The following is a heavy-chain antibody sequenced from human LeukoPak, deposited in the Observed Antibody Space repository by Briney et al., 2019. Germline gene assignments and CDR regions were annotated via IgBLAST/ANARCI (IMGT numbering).Heavy chain of an antibody. Sequence: ASVKVSCKASGYTFTSYGISWVRQAPGQGLEWMGWISAYNGNTNYAQKLQGRVTMTTDTSTSTAYMELRSLRSDDTAVYYCARTYYYDSSGYPPNLYYYYGMDVWGQGTTVTVSS. D-gene: IGHD3-22*01. V-gene: IGHV1-18*01. CDR2: ISAYNGNT. CDR1: GYTFTSYG. J-gene: IGHJ6*02. CDR3: ARTYYYDSSGYPPNLYYYYGMDV.